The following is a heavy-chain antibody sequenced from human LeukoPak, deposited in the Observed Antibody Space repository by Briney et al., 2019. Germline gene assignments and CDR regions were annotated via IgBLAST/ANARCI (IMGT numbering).Heavy chain of an antibody. CDR3: AKNYDFLTGYAS. Sequence: ASVKVSCKAFGYTFTTYDINWVRQATGQGLEWMGWVNPSSGVTRYAQKLLGRVTMTRNTSISTAYMELSSLRSEDTAVYYCAKNYDFLTGYASWGQGTLVTVSS. CDR1: GYTFTTYD. CDR2: VNPSSGVT. J-gene: IGHJ4*02. V-gene: IGHV1-8*02. D-gene: IGHD3-9*01.